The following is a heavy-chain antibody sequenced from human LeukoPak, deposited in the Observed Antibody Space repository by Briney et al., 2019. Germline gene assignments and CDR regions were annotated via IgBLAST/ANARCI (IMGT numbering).Heavy chain of an antibody. D-gene: IGHD3-16*02. CDR1: GFTFSSYA. CDR3: ARNRGESAF. CDR2: ISDSGGST. V-gene: IGHV3-23*01. Sequence: GGSLRLSCAASGFTFSSYAMSWVRQAPGKGLEWISGISDSGGSTYYADSLKGRFTISRDNSKNTLYLQMNSLRAEDTAIYYCARNRGESAFWGQGTLVTVSS. J-gene: IGHJ4*02.